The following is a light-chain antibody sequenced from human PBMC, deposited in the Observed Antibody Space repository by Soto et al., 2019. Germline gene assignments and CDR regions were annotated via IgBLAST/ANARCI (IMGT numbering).Light chain of an antibody. CDR2: GAS. J-gene: IGKJ1*01. CDR3: QQFGRSPPSWT. CDR1: QSVSSNY. Sequence: ETVLTQSPGTLSLSPGERATLSCRASQSVSSNYLAWYQQKPGQATRLLMYGASTRATCIPDRFSGSGSGTDFTLTISRLEPEDFAVYYCQQFGRSPPSWTFGQGTKVEIK. V-gene: IGKV3-20*01.